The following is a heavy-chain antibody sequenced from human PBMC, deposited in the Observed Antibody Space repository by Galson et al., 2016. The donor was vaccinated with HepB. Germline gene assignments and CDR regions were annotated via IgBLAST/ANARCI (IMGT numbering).Heavy chain of an antibody. J-gene: IGHJ2*01. CDR3: AKDSSSAL. V-gene: IGHV3-7*01. CDR2: IKQDGSGK. CDR1: GFTFSTFW. Sequence: SLRLSCAASGFTFSTFWMTWVRQAPGKGLEWVANIKQDGSGKYYVDSVKGRFTISRDNAKNSVYLQMNSLRAEDTAVYYCAKDSSSALWGRGSLVTVSS. D-gene: IGHD6-6*01.